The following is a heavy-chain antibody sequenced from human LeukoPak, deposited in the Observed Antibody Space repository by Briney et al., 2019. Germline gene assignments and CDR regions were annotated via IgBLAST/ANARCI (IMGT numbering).Heavy chain of an antibody. CDR2: IGTAGDT. Sequence: PVGSLRLSCAASGITFSDCDMHSVRPAPGKGVEWVSAIGTAGDTYYPASAKGRFTISRENAKNSLYLQMNSLRAGDTAVYYCTRGATYDLLTGYDLKAFDIWGQGTMVTVSS. CDR1: GITFSDCD. CDR3: TRGATYDLLTGYDLKAFDI. J-gene: IGHJ3*02. D-gene: IGHD3-9*01. V-gene: IGHV3-13*01.